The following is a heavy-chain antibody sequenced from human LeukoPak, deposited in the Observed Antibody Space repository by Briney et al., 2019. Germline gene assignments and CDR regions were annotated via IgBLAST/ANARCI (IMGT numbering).Heavy chain of an antibody. CDR1: GFTFSSYG. V-gene: IGHV3-30*18. D-gene: IGHD4-17*01. J-gene: IGHJ4*02. CDR3: AKEVSVTTLAY. Sequence: GGSLRLSCAASGFTFSSYGMHWVRQAPGKGLEWVAVISYDGSNKYYADSVKGRFTISRDNSKNTLYLQMNSLRAEDTAVYYCAKEVSVTTLAYWGQGTLVTVSS. CDR2: ISYDGSNK.